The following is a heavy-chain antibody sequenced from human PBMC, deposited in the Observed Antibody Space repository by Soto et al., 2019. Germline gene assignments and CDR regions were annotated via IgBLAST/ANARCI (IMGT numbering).Heavy chain of an antibody. CDR2: IKEDGSKK. Sequence: EVQLVESGGGLVQPGGSLRLSCAASGFTFSNYWMTWVRQAPGRGLEWVANIKEDGSKKYYVDSVKGRFTISRDNAENSLYLQMDSLRAEDTAVYYCAGWVALSGSVWRLFDYWGQGTLVTVSS. V-gene: IGHV3-7*05. J-gene: IGHJ4*02. CDR3: AGWVALSGSVWRLFDY. D-gene: IGHD6-19*01. CDR1: GFTFSNYW.